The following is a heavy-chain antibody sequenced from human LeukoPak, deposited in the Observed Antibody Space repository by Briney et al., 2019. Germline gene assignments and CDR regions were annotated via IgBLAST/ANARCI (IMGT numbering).Heavy chain of an antibody. V-gene: IGHV3-53*01. Sequence: GGSLRLSCAASGFTVSSNYMSWVRQAPGKGLEWVSVIYSGGSTYYADSVKGRFTISRDNSKNTLYLQMHSLRAEDTAVYYCARDQGTIILGYFDYWGQGTLVTVSS. CDR2: IYSGGST. D-gene: IGHD3-22*01. CDR3: ARDQGTIILGYFDY. CDR1: GFTVSSNY. J-gene: IGHJ4*02.